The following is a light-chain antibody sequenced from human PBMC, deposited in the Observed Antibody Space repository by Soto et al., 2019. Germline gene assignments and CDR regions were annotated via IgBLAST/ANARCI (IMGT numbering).Light chain of an antibody. CDR3: QQSYSMPLS. Sequence: DIQMTQSPSSLSASVGDRVTITCRASENINTFLNWYQHKPGKAPQLLIYAASNLQGGVPSRFSGSGSGTEFTLTISSLQPEDCATFYCQQSYSMPLSFGGGTKVDI. CDR1: ENINTF. V-gene: IGKV1-39*01. CDR2: AAS. J-gene: IGKJ4*01.